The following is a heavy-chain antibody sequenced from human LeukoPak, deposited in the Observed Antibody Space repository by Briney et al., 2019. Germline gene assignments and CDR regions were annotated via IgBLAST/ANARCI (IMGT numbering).Heavy chain of an antibody. J-gene: IGHJ3*02. Sequence: ASVKVSCKASGYTFKSYAITWVRQAPGQGLEWMGWIDPYSGNTNYAQKFQGRVTMTTEAFTSTADMEVTSLRSDDTAVYYCARGVGNEGLTIWGQGTLVTVSS. D-gene: IGHD1-26*01. CDR3: ARGVGNEGLTI. CDR1: GYTFKSYA. V-gene: IGHV1-18*01. CDR2: IDPYSGNT.